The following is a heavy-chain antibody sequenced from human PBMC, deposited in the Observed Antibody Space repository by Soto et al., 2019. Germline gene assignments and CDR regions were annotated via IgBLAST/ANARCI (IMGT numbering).Heavy chain of an antibody. J-gene: IGHJ4*02. V-gene: IGHV2-5*02. CDR1: GFSLSTSGVG. D-gene: IGHD3-16*01. CDR2: IYWDDDK. Sequence: QITLKESGPTLVKPTQTLTLTCTFSGFSLSTSGVGVGWSRQPPGKALEWLALIYWDDDKRYSPSLKSRLTITKDTSKNHVVLTMTNMDPVDTATYYCTHGQYGGPWDYWGQGTLVTVSS. CDR3: THGQYGGPWDY.